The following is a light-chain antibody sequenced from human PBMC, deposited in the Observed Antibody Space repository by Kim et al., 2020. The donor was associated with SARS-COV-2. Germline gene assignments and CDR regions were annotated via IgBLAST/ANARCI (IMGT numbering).Light chain of an antibody. CDR1: NIGGKN. J-gene: IGLJ7*01. V-gene: IGLV3-9*01. CDR2: RDS. Sequence: SYELTQPPSVSVAPGQTARITCGGNNIGGKNVHWYQQKPGQAPVLVIYRDSNRPSGIPERFSGSNSGNTATLTISRAQAVDEADYYCQAWDSSTVLCGGG. CDR3: QAWDSSTVL.